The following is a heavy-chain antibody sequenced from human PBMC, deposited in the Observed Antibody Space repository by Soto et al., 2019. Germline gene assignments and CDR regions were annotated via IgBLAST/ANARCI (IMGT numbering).Heavy chain of an antibody. Sequence: EVQLVESGGGLVKPGGSLRLSCAASGFTFSSYSMHWVRQAPGKGLEWVSSISSRSRSIYYADSQKGRFTISRDNTKNSVYLQMNNLRAEDTAVYYCARDRGGYEGLVPYSFDHWGQGTLVTVSS. D-gene: IGHD5-12*01. CDR3: ARDRGGYEGLVPYSFDH. V-gene: IGHV3-21*01. CDR1: GFTFSSYS. J-gene: IGHJ4*02. CDR2: ISSRSRSI.